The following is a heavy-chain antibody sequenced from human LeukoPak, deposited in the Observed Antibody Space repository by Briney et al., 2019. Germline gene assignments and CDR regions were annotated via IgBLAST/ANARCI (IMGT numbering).Heavy chain of an antibody. Sequence: GGSLRLSCAASGFTFSSYAMSWVRQAPGKGLEWVSAVSGSGRRTYSADSVKGRFTISRDNSKNTLYLQMNSLRAEDTAIYSCAKKAFGGVDIWGQGTMVTVSS. J-gene: IGHJ3*02. CDR2: VSGSGRRT. D-gene: IGHD3-16*01. CDR1: GFTFSSYA. V-gene: IGHV3-23*01. CDR3: AKKAFGGVDI.